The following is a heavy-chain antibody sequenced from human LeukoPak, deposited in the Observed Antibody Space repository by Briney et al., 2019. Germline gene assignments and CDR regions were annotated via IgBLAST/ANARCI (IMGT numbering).Heavy chain of an antibody. CDR3: ARRAGEYSHPYEY. Sequence: GGSLRLSCTVSGFTVSSNSMSCVRQAPGKGLEWVSFIYSGGNTHYSDSVKGRSTISRDNSKNTPYHQMNSLRAEDTAVYYCARRAGEYSHPYEYRGQGTLVTVSS. V-gene: IGHV3-53*01. J-gene: IGHJ4*02. CDR2: IYSGGNT. D-gene: IGHD4-17*01. CDR1: GFTVSSNS.